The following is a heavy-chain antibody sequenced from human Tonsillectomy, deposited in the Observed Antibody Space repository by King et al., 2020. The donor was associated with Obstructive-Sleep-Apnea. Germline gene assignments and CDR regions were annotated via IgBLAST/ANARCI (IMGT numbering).Heavy chain of an antibody. J-gene: IGHJ4*02. Sequence: QLVQSGAAVKKPGASVVVSCKASGYTFTDYDINWVRQATGQGLEWMGWMNPNIGYTGYAQKFQGRVTMTRETSINTAYMELSSLTSDDTAVCYCAKGISRPYWGQGTLVTVFS. V-gene: IGHV1-8*01. CDR3: AKGISRPY. CDR2: MNPNIGYT. CDR1: GYTFTDYD.